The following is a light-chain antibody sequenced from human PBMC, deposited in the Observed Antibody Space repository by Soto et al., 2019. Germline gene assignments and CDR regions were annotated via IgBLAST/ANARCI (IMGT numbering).Light chain of an antibody. CDR2: GNS. V-gene: IGLV1-40*01. Sequence: QSVLAQPPSVSGAPGQRVTISCTGSSSNIGAGYDVHWYQQLPGTALKLLIYGNSNRPSGVPDRFSGSKSGTSASLAITGLQAEDEADYYCQSYDNSLSAYYVFGTGTKVTVL. J-gene: IGLJ1*01. CDR3: QSYDNSLSAYYV. CDR1: SSNIGAGYD.